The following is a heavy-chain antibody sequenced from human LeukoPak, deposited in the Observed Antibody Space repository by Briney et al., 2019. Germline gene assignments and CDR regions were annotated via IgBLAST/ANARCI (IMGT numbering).Heavy chain of an antibody. V-gene: IGHV4-39*01. D-gene: IGHD5-24*01. CDR1: GGSFSSSSYY. CDR3: ARHFDRDGYKSNAFDI. CDR2: MYYSGST. Sequence: SETLSLTCTVSGGSFSSSSYYWGWIRQPPGKGLEWIGSMYYSGSTYYNASLRSRVTISVDTSKNQFSLKLSSVTAADTAVYYCARHFDRDGYKSNAFDIWGQGRMVTVSS. J-gene: IGHJ3*02.